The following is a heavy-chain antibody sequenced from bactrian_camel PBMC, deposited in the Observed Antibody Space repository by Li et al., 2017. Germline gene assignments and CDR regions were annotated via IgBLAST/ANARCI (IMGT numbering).Heavy chain of an antibody. CDR3: AARPTRAYGFRDCAQLRYPYDH. J-gene: IGHJ4*01. CDR2: IDSDGK. Sequence: HVQLVESGGGLVQAGGSLKLSCVASQFTFSSSRSCMGWFRQAPGKDREGVAHIDSDGKWNAESLKGRFTISQDKANLTLYLQMNNLQPEDTAMYFCAARPTRAYGFRDCAQLRYPYDHWGQGTQVTVS. CDR1: QFTFSSSRSC. V-gene: IGHV3S55*01. D-gene: IGHD3*01.